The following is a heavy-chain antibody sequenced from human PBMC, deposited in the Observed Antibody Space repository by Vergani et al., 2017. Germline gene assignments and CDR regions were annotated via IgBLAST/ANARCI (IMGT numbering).Heavy chain of an antibody. CDR2: IHASGTK. CDR3: VRDFWRSGLRGVYWFDT. CDR1: GASITSGSFY. J-gene: IGHJ5*02. Sequence: QVHLNEAGPGLVKPSQTLSLTCTVSGASITSGSFYWSWIRQPAGKGLEWIGRIHASGTKNYNPSLRSRVTLSVDTSKNQLSLKMISMTAADTAVYYCVRDFWRSGLRGVYWFDTLGQGTLVSVSS. V-gene: IGHV4-61*02. D-gene: IGHD3-3*01.